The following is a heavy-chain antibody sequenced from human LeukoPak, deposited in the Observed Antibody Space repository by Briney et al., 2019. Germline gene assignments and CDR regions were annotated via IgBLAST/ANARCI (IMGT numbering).Heavy chain of an antibody. J-gene: IGHJ4*02. Sequence: PGGSLRLSCAASGFTFSSSVMHWVRQAPGKGLEWVAAISYDGRDRYFADSVKGRFTISRDNSKNTVDLQVNGLRAEDTAVYYCARETGYYYFDFWGQGTLVTVSS. D-gene: IGHD3-9*01. V-gene: IGHV3-30*03. CDR2: ISYDGRDR. CDR3: ARETGYYYFDF. CDR1: GFTFSSSV.